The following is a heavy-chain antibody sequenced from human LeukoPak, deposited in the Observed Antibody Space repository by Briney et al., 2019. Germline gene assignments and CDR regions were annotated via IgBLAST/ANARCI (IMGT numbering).Heavy chain of an antibody. CDR3: ARDTTRAYCGGDCYFDYYYYMDV. D-gene: IGHD2-21*02. CDR2: INPNSGGT. V-gene: IGHV1-2*06. J-gene: IGHJ6*03. CDR1: GYTFTGYY. Sequence: ASVKVSCKASGYTFTGYYMHWVRQAPGQGLEWMGRINPNSGGTNYAQKFQGRVTMTRDTSISTAYMELSRLRIEHTAVYYCARDTTRAYCGGDCYFDYYYYMDVWGKGTTVTVSS.